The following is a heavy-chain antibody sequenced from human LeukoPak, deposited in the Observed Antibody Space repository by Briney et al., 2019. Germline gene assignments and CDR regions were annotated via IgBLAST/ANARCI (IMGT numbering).Heavy chain of an antibody. Sequence: SETLSLTCTVSGGSVSDYYWSWIRQSPGKGLEWIGYIYYTGSTSYNPSLRSRVTMSADTSKNQFSLKLSSVTAADTAVFYCARLTQDYYYYYMGVWGKGTTVTISS. J-gene: IGHJ6*03. V-gene: IGHV4-59*08. CDR2: IYYTGST. CDR1: GGSVSDYY. CDR3: ARLTQDYYYYYMGV.